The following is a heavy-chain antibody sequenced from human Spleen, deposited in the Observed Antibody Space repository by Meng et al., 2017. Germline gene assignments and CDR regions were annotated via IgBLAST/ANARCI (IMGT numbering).Heavy chain of an antibody. V-gene: IGHV4-38-2*01. CDR2: IHHSGTS. Sequence: SETLSLTCDVSGDSITRGFHWAWIRQSPGKRLEWIGSIHHSGTSFYNPSLRSRVTISIDTSKNQFSLEVTSVTAADTAVYFCARQYPIDVWGQGTLVTVSS. CDR3: ARQYPIDV. CDR1: GDSITRGFH. J-gene: IGHJ4*02. D-gene: IGHD4-11*01.